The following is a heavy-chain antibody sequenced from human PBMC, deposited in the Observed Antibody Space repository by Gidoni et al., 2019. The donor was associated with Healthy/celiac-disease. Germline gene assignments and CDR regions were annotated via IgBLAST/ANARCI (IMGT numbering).Heavy chain of an antibody. CDR1: GLTFSSYG. D-gene: IGHD2-21*02. CDR2: ISYDGSKK. V-gene: IGHV3-30*18. J-gene: IGHJ3*02. Sequence: QVQLVESGGGVVQPGRSLRLSCAASGLTFSSYGMHWVRQAPGKGVEWVSVISYDGSKKYYADSVKGRFTISRDNSKNTLYLQMNSLRAEDTAVYYCAKDRMVTATKPPVPDIWGQGTMVTVSS. CDR3: AKDRMVTATKPPVPDI.